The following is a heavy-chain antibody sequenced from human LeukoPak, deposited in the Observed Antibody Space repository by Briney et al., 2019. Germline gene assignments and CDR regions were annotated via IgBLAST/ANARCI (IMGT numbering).Heavy chain of an antibody. J-gene: IGHJ4*02. CDR2: IFYSGST. CDR1: SGSISTSNYY. CDR3: ARRPAGYYYGSGKRYYFDY. D-gene: IGHD3-10*01. Sequence: SETLSLTCTVSSGSISTSNYYWGWVRQPPGKALEWIGNIFYSGSTYYSPSLKSRVTISLDTSKNQFSLKLSSVTAADTAVYYCARRPAGYYYGSGKRYYFDYWGQGTLVTVSS. V-gene: IGHV4-39*07.